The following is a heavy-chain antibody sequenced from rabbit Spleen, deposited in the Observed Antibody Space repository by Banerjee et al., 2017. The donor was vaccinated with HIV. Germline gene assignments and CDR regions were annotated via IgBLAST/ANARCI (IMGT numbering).Heavy chain of an antibody. J-gene: IGHJ4*01. CDR1: GFSFNINE. V-gene: IGHV1S45*01. Sequence: QEQLVESGGGLVQPEGSLTLTCTASGFSFNINEMCWVRQAPGKGLEWIACIAGDSSGFTYSATWAKGRFTISKSSSTTVTLQMTSLTAADTATYFCARDAGTGDYIDVYFNLWGPGTLVTVS. D-gene: IGHD8-1*01. CDR3: ARDAGTGDYIDVYFNL. CDR2: IAGDSSGFT.